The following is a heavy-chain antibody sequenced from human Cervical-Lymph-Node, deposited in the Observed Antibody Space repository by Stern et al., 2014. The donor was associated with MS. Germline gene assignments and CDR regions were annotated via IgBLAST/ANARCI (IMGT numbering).Heavy chain of an antibody. CDR1: GASISSGTSY. V-gene: IGHV4-61*02. Sequence: QVQLVQSGPGLVKPSQTLSLTCTVSGASISSGTSYWSWIRQPAGGGLEWIGRLHASGATYYNPSLKSRVTISGDTSNNPFSLNLNSVTAADTAVYYCARGHWELLGNNYFDSWGQGTLVTVSS. J-gene: IGHJ4*02. CDR2: LHASGAT. D-gene: IGHD1-26*01. CDR3: ARGHWELLGNNYFDS.